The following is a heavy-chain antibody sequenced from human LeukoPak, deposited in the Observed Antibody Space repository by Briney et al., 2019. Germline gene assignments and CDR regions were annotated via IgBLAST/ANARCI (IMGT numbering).Heavy chain of an antibody. V-gene: IGHV1-2*02. CDR2: INPNSGGT. CDR3: ARANVLLWFGESRPYTFDY. D-gene: IGHD3-10*01. J-gene: IGHJ4*02. CDR1: GYTFTGYY. Sequence: GASVKVSCKASGYTFTGYYMHWVRQAPGQGLEWMGWINPNSGGTNYAQKFQGRVTMTRDTSISTAYMGLSRLRSDDTAVYYCARANVLLWFGESRPYTFDYWGQGTLVTVSS.